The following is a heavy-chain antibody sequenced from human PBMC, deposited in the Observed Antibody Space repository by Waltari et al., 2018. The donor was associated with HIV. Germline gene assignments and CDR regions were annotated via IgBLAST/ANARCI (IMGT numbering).Heavy chain of an antibody. J-gene: IGHJ4*02. D-gene: IGHD3-22*01. CDR2: ISSSSSTI. CDR3: ARVNYYDSSGCYFDY. V-gene: IGHV3-48*02. Sequence: EVQLVESGGGLVQPGGSLRLSCAASGFTFSSYSMNWVRQAPGKGLEWVSYISSSSSTIYYADSVKGRFTISRDNAKNSLYLQMNSLRDEDTAVYYCARVNYYDSSGCYFDYWGQGTLVTVSS. CDR1: GFTFSSYS.